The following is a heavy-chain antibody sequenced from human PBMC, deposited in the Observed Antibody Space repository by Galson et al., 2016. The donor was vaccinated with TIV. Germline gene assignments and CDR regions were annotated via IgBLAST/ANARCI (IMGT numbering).Heavy chain of an antibody. CDR2: IFPDDAGT. J-gene: IGHJ4*02. D-gene: IGHD3-22*01. CDR1: GYRFSSYW. CDR3: ARHFRYSDSSGYHYFDS. Sequence: QSGAEVKKPGESLKISCKGSGYRFSSYWIGWVRQRPGKGVEWLGIIFPDDAGTTYSTSLEGPVTFSADKSIRTAYLQLSSLKASDTAIYYCARHFRYSDSSGYHYFDSWGQGTMVTVSS. V-gene: IGHV5-51*01.